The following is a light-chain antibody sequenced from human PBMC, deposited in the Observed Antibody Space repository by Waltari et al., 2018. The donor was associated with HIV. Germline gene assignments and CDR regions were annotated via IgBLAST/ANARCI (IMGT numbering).Light chain of an antibody. CDR2: GAS. V-gene: IGKV3-15*01. Sequence: EIVMTQSPATLSVSPGETATLSCRASRCLAGNLAWYLQKPGQAPRLLIYGASPRATGVPARFSGSGSETDFSLTISSLQSEDFAVYYCQQYGNSAPYTFGQGSKLEIK. CDR1: RCLAGN. CDR3: QQYGNSAPYT. J-gene: IGKJ2*01.